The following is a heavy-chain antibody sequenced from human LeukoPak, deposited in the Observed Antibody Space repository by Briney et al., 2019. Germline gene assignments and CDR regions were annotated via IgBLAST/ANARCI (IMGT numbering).Heavy chain of an antibody. CDR3: ARDLRSGKPGLVYNWFDP. CDR1: GFTFSDYY. V-gene: IGHV3-11*06. Sequence: AGGSLRLSCAASGFTFSDYYMNWIRQAPEKGLEWVSDISSSSSYIYYADSVKGRFTISRDNAKNSLYLQMNSLRAEDTAVYYCARDLRSGKPGLVYNWFDPWGQGTLVTVSS. D-gene: IGHD6-25*01. J-gene: IGHJ5*02. CDR2: ISSSSSYI.